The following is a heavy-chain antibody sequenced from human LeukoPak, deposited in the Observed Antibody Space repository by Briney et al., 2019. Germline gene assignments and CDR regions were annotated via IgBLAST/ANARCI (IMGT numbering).Heavy chain of an antibody. D-gene: IGHD4/OR15-4a*01. CDR2: IYYSGST. CDR1: GGSISNYY. Sequence: PSETLSPTCTVSGGSISNYYWSWIRQSPGKGLEWIGYIYYSGSTNYNPSLKSRVTISVDTSKNQFSLKLSSVTAADTAVYYCARGPSRMVAMYWGQGTLVTVSS. J-gene: IGHJ4*02. V-gene: IGHV4-59*12. CDR3: ARGPSRMVAMY.